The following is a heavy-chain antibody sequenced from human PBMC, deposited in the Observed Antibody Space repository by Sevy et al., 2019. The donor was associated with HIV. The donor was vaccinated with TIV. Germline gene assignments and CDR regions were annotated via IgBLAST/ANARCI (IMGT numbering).Heavy chain of an antibody. CDR1: GFTFSSYP. Sequence: GGSLRLSCAASGFTFSSYPMHWVRQAPGKGLEWVSFISFDGTDKYYADSVKGRFTITSDNTKKTLFLQMKSLRAEDTAFYYCVRETTMLPRGAFDFWGQGTMVTVS. CDR2: ISFDGTDK. V-gene: IGHV3-30-3*01. CDR3: VRETTMLPRGAFDF. D-gene: IGHD3-10*01. J-gene: IGHJ3*01.